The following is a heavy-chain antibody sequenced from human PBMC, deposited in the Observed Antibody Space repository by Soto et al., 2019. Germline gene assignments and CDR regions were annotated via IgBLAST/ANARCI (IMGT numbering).Heavy chain of an antibody. V-gene: IGHV4-30-4*01. J-gene: IGHJ5*02. D-gene: IGHD3-22*01. CDR2: IYYSGST. CDR3: ARGRYYYDSSALLDWFDP. CDR1: GGSISSGDYY. Sequence: SSETLSLTCTVSGGSISSGDYYWSWIRQPPGKGLEWIGYIYYSGSTYYNPSLKSRVTISVDTSKNQFSLKLSSVTAADTAVYYCARGRYYYDSSALLDWFDPWGQGTLVTVSS.